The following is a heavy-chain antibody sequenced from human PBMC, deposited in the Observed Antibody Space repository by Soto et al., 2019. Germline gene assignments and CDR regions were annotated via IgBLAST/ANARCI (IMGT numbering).Heavy chain of an antibody. D-gene: IGHD3-10*01. Sequence: LRLSCAASGFTFRSYGMHWVRQAPGKGLEWVAVISYDGSNKYYADSVKGRFTISRDNSKNTLYLQMNSLRAEDTAVYYCARSMDDYYYYGMDVWGQGTTVTVSS. V-gene: IGHV3-30*03. CDR1: GFTFRSYG. CDR3: ARSMDDYYYYGMDV. CDR2: ISYDGSNK. J-gene: IGHJ6*02.